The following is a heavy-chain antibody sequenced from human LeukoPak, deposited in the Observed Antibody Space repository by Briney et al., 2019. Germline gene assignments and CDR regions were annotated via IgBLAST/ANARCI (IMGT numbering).Heavy chain of an antibody. CDR1: GGSISSSSYY. CDR2: IYYSGST. D-gene: IGHD2-2*01. J-gene: IGHJ5*02. V-gene: IGHV4-39*01. CDR3: ARHRGCSSTSCYHRVAGWFDP. Sequence: PSETLSLTCTVSGGSISSSSYYWGWIRQPPGKGLEWIGSIYYSGSTYYNPSLKSRVTKSVDTSKNQFSLKLSSVTAADTAVYYCARHRGCSSTSCYHRVAGWFDPWGQGTLVTVSS.